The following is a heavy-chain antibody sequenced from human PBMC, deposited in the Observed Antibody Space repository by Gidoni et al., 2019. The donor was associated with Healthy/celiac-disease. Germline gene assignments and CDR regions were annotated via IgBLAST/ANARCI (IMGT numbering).Heavy chain of an antibody. D-gene: IGHD3-22*01. J-gene: IGHJ6*02. V-gene: IGHV3-49*02. Sequence: GLSWVGFIRSKAYGGTTEYAASVKGRFTISRDDSKSIAYLQMNSLKTEDTAVYYCTRDRMYYYDSSGYYYGGIGYYYYGMDVWGQGTTVTVSS. CDR3: TRDRMYYYDSSGYYYGGIGYYYYGMDV. CDR2: IRSKAYGGTT.